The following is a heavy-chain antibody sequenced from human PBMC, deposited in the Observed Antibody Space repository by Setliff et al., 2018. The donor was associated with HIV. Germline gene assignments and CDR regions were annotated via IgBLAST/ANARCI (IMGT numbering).Heavy chain of an antibody. CDR2: VHYTGST. CDR3: ARTASYSGSYYGRAFDI. D-gene: IGHD1-26*01. CDR1: GGSISGHY. V-gene: IGHV4-59*11. Sequence: SETLSLTCILSGGSISGHYWSWIRQPPGKGLEWIGTVHYTGSTVYSPSFKSRVTISLDTSKNQFSLNVNSVNAADTAVYYCARTASYSGSYYGRAFDIWGQGTMVTVSS. J-gene: IGHJ3*02.